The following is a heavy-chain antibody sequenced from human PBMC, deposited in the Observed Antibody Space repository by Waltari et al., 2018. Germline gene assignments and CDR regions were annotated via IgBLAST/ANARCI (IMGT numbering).Heavy chain of an antibody. V-gene: IGHV4-39*07. CDR3: ARASSIAARPGGFDY. J-gene: IGHJ4*02. CDR2: IYYSGST. Sequence: QLQLQESGPGLVKPSETLSLTCTVSGGSISSSSYYWGWIRQPPGKGLEWIGSIYYSGSTDYNPSLKGRVTISVDTSKNQFSLKRSSVTAADTAVYYCARASSIAARPGGFDYWGQGTLVTVSS. D-gene: IGHD6-6*01. CDR1: GGSISSSSYY.